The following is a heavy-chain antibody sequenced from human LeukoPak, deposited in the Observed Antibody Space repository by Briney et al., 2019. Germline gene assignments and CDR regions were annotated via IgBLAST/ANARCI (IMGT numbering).Heavy chain of an antibody. Sequence: GGSLRLSCAASGFTFSSYAMSWVRQAPGKGLEWVSAISGSGGSTYYADSVKGRFTISRDNSKNTLYLQMISLRAEDTAVYYCAKDLYYYGSGSYRNFDYWGQGTLVTVSS. J-gene: IGHJ4*02. CDR1: GFTFSSYA. CDR3: AKDLYYYGSGSYRNFDY. CDR2: ISGSGGST. V-gene: IGHV3-23*01. D-gene: IGHD3-10*01.